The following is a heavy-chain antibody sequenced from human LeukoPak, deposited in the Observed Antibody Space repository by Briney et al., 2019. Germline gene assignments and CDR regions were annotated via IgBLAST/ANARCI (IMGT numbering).Heavy chain of an antibody. V-gene: IGHV3-74*01. Sequence: GGSLRLSCAVSGLSFSNYWMHWVRQAPGKGLVWVARTNLHGTAVDYAGSVKGRFTISRGNAKNTLFLQMNSLRAEDTAVYYCASAYTYVRLGDHWGQGTLVTVSS. D-gene: IGHD3-16*01. CDR3: ASAYTYVRLGDH. J-gene: IGHJ4*02. CDR1: GLSFSNYW. CDR2: TNLHGTAV.